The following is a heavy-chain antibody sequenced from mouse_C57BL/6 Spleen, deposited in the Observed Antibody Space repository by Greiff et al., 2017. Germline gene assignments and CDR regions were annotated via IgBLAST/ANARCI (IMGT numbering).Heavy chain of an antibody. V-gene: IGHV1-52*01. D-gene: IGHD2-3*01. J-gene: IGHJ4*01. Sequence: QVQLQQPGAELVRPGSSVKLSCKASGYTFTSYWMHWVKQRPIQGLEWIGNIDPSDSETHYNQKFKDKATLTVDKSSSTAYMQLSSLTSEDSAVYYCARNGYYVRYAMDYWGQGTSVTVSS. CDR2: IDPSDSET. CDR1: GYTFTSYW. CDR3: ARNGYYVRYAMDY.